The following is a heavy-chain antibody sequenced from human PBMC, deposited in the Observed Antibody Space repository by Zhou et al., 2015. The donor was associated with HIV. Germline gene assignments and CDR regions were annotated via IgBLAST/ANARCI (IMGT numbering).Heavy chain of an antibody. V-gene: IGHV1-46*01. CDR1: GIRSSPTT. Sequence: QVQLVQSGAEVREPGASVKVSCKASGIRSSPTTISTGCDRPPGLGLEWMAIINPNTGGITYAPNFRARLSLTRDTFTNTVFMELDSLNSMDTAIYYCVREYHGGHFDHWGQGTLVTVSS. J-gene: IGHJ4*02. CDR2: INPNTGGI. CDR3: VREYHGGHFDH. D-gene: IGHD3-10*01.